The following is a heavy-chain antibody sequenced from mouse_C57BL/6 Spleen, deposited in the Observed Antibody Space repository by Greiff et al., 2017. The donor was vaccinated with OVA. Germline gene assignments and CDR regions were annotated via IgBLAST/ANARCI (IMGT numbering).Heavy chain of an antibody. Sequence: EVKLMESGGGLVKPGGSLKLSCAASGFTFSSYAMSWVRQTPEKRLEWVATISDGGSYTYYPDNVKGRFTISRDNAKNNLYLQMSHLKSEDTAMYYCANYDYDGFAYWGQGTLVTVSA. CDR3: ANYDYDGFAY. V-gene: IGHV5-4*03. CDR2: ISDGGSYT. CDR1: GFTFSSYA. J-gene: IGHJ3*01. D-gene: IGHD2-4*01.